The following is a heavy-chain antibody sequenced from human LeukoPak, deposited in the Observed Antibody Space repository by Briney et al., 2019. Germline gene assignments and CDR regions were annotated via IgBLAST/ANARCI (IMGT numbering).Heavy chain of an antibody. D-gene: IGHD3-10*01. CDR2: ISGSGSTT. V-gene: IGHV3-23*01. J-gene: IGHJ4*02. Sequence: TGGSLRLSCAASGFTFSSHAMNWVRQAPGKGLEWVSAISGSGSTTYYADSVKGRFTISRDKSKNTLYLQMNSLRAEDTAIYYCAKGRHYYGSGSYLASWGQGTLVTVSS. CDR3: AKGRHYYGSGSYLAS. CDR1: GFTFSSHA.